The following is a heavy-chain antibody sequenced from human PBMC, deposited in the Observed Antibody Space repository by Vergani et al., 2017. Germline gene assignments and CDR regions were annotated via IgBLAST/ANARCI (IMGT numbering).Heavy chain of an antibody. J-gene: IGHJ2*01. Sequence: QVQLVESGGGVVQPGRSLRLSCAASGFTFSSYGMHWVRQAPGKGLEWVAVIWYDGSNKYYADSVKGRFTISRDNSKNTLYLQMNSLRAEDTAVYYCAREVTPAWDFDLWGRGTLVTVSS. D-gene: IGHD4-23*01. CDR1: GFTFSSYG. CDR3: AREVTPAWDFDL. V-gene: IGHV3-33*01. CDR2: IWYDGSNK.